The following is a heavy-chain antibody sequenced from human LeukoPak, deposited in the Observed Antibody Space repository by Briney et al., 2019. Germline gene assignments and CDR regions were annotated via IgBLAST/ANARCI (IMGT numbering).Heavy chain of an antibody. D-gene: IGHD6-6*01. CDR1: GFTFSDSY. CDR3: TRDPRHFDY. V-gene: IGHV3-11*04. J-gene: IGHJ4*02. Sequence: GGSLRLSCAASGFTFSDSYMTWLRQAPGKGVEWVAYISGSSHRINYSVAVKGRFTISRDNAKNSVYLQMSSLRVEDRAGYYCTRDPRHFDYWGQGTLVTVSS. CDR2: ISGSSHRI.